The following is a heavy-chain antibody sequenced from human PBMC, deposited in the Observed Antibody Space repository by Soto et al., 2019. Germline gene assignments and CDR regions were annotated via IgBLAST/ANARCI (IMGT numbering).Heavy chain of an antibody. CDR1: GGSFSGYY. Sequence: PSETLSITCAVYGGSFSGYYWSWIRQPPGKGLEWIGEINHSGSTNYNPSLKSRVTISVDTSKNQFSLKLSSVTAADTAVYECAKDYHSTGWAAACEYWGQGILVT. J-gene: IGHJ4*02. CDR3: AKDYHSTGWAAACEY. D-gene: IGHD6-19*01. CDR2: INHSGST. V-gene: IGHV4-34*01.